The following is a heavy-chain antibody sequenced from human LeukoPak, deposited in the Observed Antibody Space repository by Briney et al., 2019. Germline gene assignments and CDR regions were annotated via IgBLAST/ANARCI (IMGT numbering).Heavy chain of an antibody. CDR3: GGVMATVYFDY. CDR2: IYYSGGT. D-gene: IGHD5-24*01. Sequence: SETLSLTCAVSGGSISSYSWSWLRQPPGKGLEWIGDIYYSGGTNYNPSLMSRVTITVDTNKNHFFLMLSTVNAADAAVYYCGGVMATVYFDYWGQGTLVTVSS. CDR1: GGSISSYS. V-gene: IGHV4-59*01. J-gene: IGHJ4*02.